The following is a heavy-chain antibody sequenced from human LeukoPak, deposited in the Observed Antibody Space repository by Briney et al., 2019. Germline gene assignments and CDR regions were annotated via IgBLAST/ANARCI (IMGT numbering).Heavy chain of an antibody. D-gene: IGHD2-21*02. V-gene: IGHV3-23*01. J-gene: IGHJ5*02. Sequence: GGSLRLSCAASGFPFSNHAMSWVRQPPGKGLERVSAISNGNTYYADSVRGRFTISRDDSKNMVYLQMSSLRDEDTALYYCVREAGYCASVCLKSNWFDPWGQGTLVTVSS. CDR1: GFPFSNHA. CDR3: VREAGYCASVCLKSNWFDP. CDR2: ISNGNT.